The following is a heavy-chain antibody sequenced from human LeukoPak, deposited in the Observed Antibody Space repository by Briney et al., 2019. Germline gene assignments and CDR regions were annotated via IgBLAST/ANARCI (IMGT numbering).Heavy chain of an antibody. CDR1: GLTFSSYE. Sequence: GGSLRLSCAASGLTFSSYEMIWVRQAPGKGVEWVSYISSSGSTIYYADSVKGRFTLSRDNDKNSLYLQMNSLRAEDTAVYYCARDSLYYYDSSGYYFDSWGQGTLVTVSS. J-gene: IGHJ4*02. D-gene: IGHD3-22*01. CDR3: ARDSLYYYDSSGYYFDS. V-gene: IGHV3-48*03. CDR2: ISSSGSTI.